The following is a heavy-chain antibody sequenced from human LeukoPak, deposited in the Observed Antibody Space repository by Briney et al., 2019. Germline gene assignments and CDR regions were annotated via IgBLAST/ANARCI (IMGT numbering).Heavy chain of an antibody. CDR3: AKEGGYGELSSYFDY. CDR2: ISGSGGST. CDR1: GFTFSSYG. V-gene: IGHV3-23*01. Sequence: GGSLRLSCAASGFTFSSYGMSWVRQAPGKGLEWVSAISGSGGSTYYADSVKGRFTISRDNSKNTLYLQMNSLRAEDTAVYYCAKEGGYGELSSYFDYWGQGTLVTVSS. D-gene: IGHD3-16*02. J-gene: IGHJ4*02.